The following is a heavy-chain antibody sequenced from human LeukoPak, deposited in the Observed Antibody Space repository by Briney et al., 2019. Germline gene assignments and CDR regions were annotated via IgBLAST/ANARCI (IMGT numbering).Heavy chain of an antibody. J-gene: IGHJ4*02. CDR3: VKNLGQGAAYDS. CDR1: GFTFRNNA. Sequence: GGSLRLSCAASGFTFRNNAMTWVRQAPGKRLKWVTAISGDGAYIYYADSVGGRFTISRDNSRTALYLQMNYLTDEDTALYYCVKNLGQGAAYDSWGQGTLVTVSS. D-gene: IGHD6-13*01. V-gene: IGHV3-23*01. CDR2: ISGDGAYI.